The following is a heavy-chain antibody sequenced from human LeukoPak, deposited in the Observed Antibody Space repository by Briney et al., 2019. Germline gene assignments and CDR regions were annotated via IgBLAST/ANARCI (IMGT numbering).Heavy chain of an antibody. J-gene: IGHJ6*02. CDR3: ATWAFYHDLDV. CDR2: INSDGGKT. Sequence: GGSLRLSCAASGFAFHALAMHWVRQAPGKGLEWVSLINSDGGKTYYADSVRGRFTISRDNSKNSLYLQMISLRTEDTALYYCATWAFYHDLDVWGQGTTVTVSS. CDR1: GFAFHALA. V-gene: IGHV3-43*02. D-gene: IGHD1-26*01.